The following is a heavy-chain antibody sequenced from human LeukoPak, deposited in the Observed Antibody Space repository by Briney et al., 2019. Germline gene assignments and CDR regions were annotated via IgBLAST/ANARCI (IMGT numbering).Heavy chain of an antibody. V-gene: IGHV3-74*01. D-gene: IGHD2-8*01. J-gene: IGHJ4*02. CDR1: GFTFGSRW. CDR3: HPLAYVTN. Sequence: PGGSLRLSCAVSGFTFGSRWMHWVRQAPGKGLVGVALIKDDGTTTNYADSVKGRFTASRDDAKNTVYLQMSSLRAEDTAVYYCHPLAYVTNWGQGTLVTVSS. CDR2: IKDDGTTT.